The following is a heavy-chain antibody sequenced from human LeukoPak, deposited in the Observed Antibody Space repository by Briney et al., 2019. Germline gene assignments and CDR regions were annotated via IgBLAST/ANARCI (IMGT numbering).Heavy chain of an antibody. Sequence: GASVKVSCKASGYTFTSYGISWVRQAPGQGLEWMGWIGAYNGNTNYAQKLQGRVTMTTDTSTSTAYMELRSLRSDDTAVYYCARIPPDYDFWSGSNWGQGTLVTVSS. V-gene: IGHV1-18*01. CDR2: IGAYNGNT. CDR3: ARIPPDYDFWSGSN. CDR1: GYTFTSYG. J-gene: IGHJ4*02. D-gene: IGHD3-3*01.